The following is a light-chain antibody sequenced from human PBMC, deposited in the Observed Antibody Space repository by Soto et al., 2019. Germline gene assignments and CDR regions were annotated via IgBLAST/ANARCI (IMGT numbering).Light chain of an antibody. CDR2: GNI. Sequence: QSVLTQPPSASGTPGQRVTISCAGSSSNIGKNTVNWYQQLPGAAPKLLIYGNIQRPSGVPDRFSGSKSGTSTSLAISWLQSEDEDLYYCAAWDDIGTEVVFGGGTQLTVL. CDR1: SSNIGKNT. V-gene: IGLV1-44*01. CDR3: AAWDDIGTEVV. J-gene: IGLJ3*02.